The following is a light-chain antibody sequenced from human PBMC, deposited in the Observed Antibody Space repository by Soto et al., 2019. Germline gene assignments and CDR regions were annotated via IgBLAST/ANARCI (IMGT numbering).Light chain of an antibody. CDR3: QHQGT. CDR1: QSISSW. J-gene: IGKJ1*01. V-gene: IGKV1-5*03. CDR2: KAS. Sequence: DLQMTQSPSTLSASVGDRVTITCRASQSISSWLAWYQQKPGKAPKLLIYKASSLESGVPSRFSGSGSGTEFTHTISSLQPDDFATYSCQHQGTFGQGTKVEIK.